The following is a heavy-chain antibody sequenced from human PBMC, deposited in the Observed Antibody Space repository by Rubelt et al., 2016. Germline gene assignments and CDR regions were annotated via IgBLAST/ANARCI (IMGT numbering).Heavy chain of an antibody. D-gene: IGHD6-13*01. V-gene: IGHV1-18*01. CDR1: GYTFTSYD. CDR2: ISAYNGNT. Sequence: QLVQSGDEVKKPGASVKVSCKASGYTFTSYDLSWVRQAPGQGLEWMGWISAYNGNTTYAQKLQGRVTMTTDTSTRTAYMELRSLRSEDTAVYYCARQAAAGPRFDPWGEGTLVTVSS. J-gene: IGHJ5*02. CDR3: ARQAAAGPRFDP.